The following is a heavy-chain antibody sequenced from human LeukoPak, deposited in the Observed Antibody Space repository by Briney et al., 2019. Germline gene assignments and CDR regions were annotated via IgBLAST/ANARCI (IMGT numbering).Heavy chain of an antibody. D-gene: IGHD4-11*01. CDR1: GFTFNNYA. Sequence: GGSLRLSCAASGFTFNNYAMNWVRQAPGNGLEWISGITPAGGTYYADSVKGRFSISRDNSKNTLYLQMNSLRAEDTAIYYCAMDYSPAHWGGGRLVSVSS. CDR3: AMDYSPAH. V-gene: IGHV3-23*01. CDR2: ITPAGGT. J-gene: IGHJ4*02.